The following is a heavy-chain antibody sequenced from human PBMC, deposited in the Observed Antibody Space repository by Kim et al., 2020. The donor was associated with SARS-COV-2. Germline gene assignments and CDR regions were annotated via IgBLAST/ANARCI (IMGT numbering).Heavy chain of an antibody. CDR2: GGST. Sequence: GGSTQYAASVGARFSISRDNSKNTVSLQMNNLRAEDTGVYYCAKYTGGFGDWGQGTVVTVSS. D-gene: IGHD1-20*01. J-gene: IGHJ4*02. V-gene: IGHV3-23*01. CDR3: AKYTGGFGD.